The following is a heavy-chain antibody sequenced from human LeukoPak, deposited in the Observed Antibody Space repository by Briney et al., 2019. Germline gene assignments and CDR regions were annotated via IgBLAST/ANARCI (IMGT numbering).Heavy chain of an antibody. V-gene: IGHV1-2*02. J-gene: IGHJ4*02. CDR2: INPNSGGT. CDR1: GYTFTGHY. CDR3: ARWGGYASDWSGPFED. D-gene: IGHD6-19*01. Sequence: ASVKVSCKASGYTFTGHYMHWVRQAPGQGLEWMGWINPNSGGTKYAQKFQGRVTMTRDTSISTTYMELSSLRSDDTAVYYCARWGGYASDWSGPFEDWGQGTLVTVSS.